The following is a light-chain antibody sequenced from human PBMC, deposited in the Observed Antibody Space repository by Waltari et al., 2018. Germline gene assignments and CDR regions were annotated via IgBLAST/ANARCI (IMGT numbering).Light chain of an antibody. CDR1: QGVGKY. CDR2: QSS. CDR3: QKYDFLPAT. V-gene: IGKV3-20*01. Sequence: EIVLTQSPGTLSLSPEERATLSCRASQGVGKYLAWSQQRPGQAPRRLLYQSSIRATGIPGRFSGSGYGTDFSLTISRLEPEDFAVYYCQKYDFLPATFGQGTTVEIK. J-gene: IGKJ1*01.